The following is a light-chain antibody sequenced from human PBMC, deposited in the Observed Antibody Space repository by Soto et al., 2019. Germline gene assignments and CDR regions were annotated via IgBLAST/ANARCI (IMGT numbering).Light chain of an antibody. J-gene: IGKJ3*01. V-gene: IGKV1-33*01. CDR3: QHYDHLPPFT. CDR1: QDIRKY. Sequence: DIQMPQSPSSLSASVGDRVTITCQASQDIRKYLSWYQQKPGRAPKLLIYGASNLETGVPSRFSGSGYGTDFTFTISSLQPEDIATYYCQHYDHLPPFTFGPGTKVAIK. CDR2: GAS.